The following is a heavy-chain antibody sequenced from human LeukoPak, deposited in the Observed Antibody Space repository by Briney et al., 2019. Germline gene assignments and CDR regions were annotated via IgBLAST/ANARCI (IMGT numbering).Heavy chain of an antibody. V-gene: IGHV3-53*01. D-gene: IGHD4-17*01. CDR3: AKSALLTTVVTSVDY. CDR2: IYSGGST. J-gene: IGHJ4*02. CDR1: GFTVSSNY. Sequence: GGSLRLSCAASGFTVSSNYMSWVRQAPGKGLEWVSVIYSGGSTYYADSVKGRFTISRDNSKNTLYLQMNSLRAEDTAVYYCAKSALLTTVVTSVDYWGQGTLVTVSS.